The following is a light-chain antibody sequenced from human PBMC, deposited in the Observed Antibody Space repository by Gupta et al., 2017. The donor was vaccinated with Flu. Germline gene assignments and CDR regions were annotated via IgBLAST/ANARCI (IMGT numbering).Light chain of an antibody. Sequence: EIVMTQSPATLSVSPGERATLSCRASQSVSSNLAWYQQKPGQAPRLLIYGASTRATGIPARFSGSGSGTEFTLTISSLQSEDFAVHYCQQYNNWQMYTFGQGTKLEIK. CDR1: QSVSSN. CDR2: GAS. CDR3: QQYNNWQMYT. J-gene: IGKJ2*01. V-gene: IGKV3-15*01.